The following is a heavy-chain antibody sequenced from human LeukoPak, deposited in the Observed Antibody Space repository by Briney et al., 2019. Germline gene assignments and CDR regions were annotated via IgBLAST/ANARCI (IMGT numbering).Heavy chain of an antibody. CDR1: GYTFTSYG. D-gene: IGHD1-26*01. CDR3: ARAGWWELPRYAFDI. V-gene: IGHV1-18*01. Sequence: GASVKVSCKASGYTFTSYGISWVRQAPGQGLEWLGGISAYNGNTNYAQKLQGRVTMTTDTSTSTAYMELRSLRSDDTAVYYCARAGWWELPRYAFDIWGQGTMVTVSS. CDR2: ISAYNGNT. J-gene: IGHJ3*02.